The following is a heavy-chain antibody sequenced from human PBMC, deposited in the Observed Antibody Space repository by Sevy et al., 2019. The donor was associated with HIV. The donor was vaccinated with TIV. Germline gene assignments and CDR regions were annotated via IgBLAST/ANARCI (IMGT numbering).Heavy chain of an antibody. CDR1: GVSISSNNYY. D-gene: IGHD3-9*01. Sequence: SETLSLTCTVSGVSISSNNYYWGWIRQPPGKGLEWIGSIYNSGSTYYNPSLKSRVTISVDTSKNQFSLKLRSVTAADTVVYYCARRPYYDILTGYYFDFWGQRTLVTVSS. CDR2: IYNSGST. J-gene: IGHJ4*02. V-gene: IGHV4-39*01. CDR3: ARRPYYDILTGYYFDF.